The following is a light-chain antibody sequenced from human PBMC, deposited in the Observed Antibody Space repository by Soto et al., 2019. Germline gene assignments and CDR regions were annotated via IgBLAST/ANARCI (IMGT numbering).Light chain of an antibody. V-gene: IGLV2-14*01. CDR3: SAYTSSLTLYV. Sequence: QSVLTQPASVSGSPGQSITISCTGTCSDVGTYNYVSWYQQHSGKAPKLMIYEVSNRPSGVSNRFSGSKSGNTASLTISGLQAEDEADYYCSAYTSSLTLYVFGSGTKLTVL. CDR1: CSDVGTYNY. J-gene: IGLJ1*01. CDR2: EVS.